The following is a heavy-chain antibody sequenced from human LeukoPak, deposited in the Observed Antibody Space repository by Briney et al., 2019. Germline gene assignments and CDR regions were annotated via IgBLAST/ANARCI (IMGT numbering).Heavy chain of an antibody. J-gene: IGHJ4*02. Sequence: PGGSLRLSCVGSGFTFSNYWMTWVRQAPGKGLEWVADIRGDGSENYYVDSVKGRFTISRDHAKNSLYLQMNSLRAEDTAVYYCALYARAPDYWGQGTLVTVSS. CDR3: ALYARAPDY. D-gene: IGHD5/OR15-5a*01. V-gene: IGHV3-7*01. CDR2: IRGDGSEN. CDR1: GFTFSNYW.